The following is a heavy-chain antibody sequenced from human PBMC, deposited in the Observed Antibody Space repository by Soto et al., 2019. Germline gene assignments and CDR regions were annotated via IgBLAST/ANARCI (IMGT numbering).Heavy chain of an antibody. V-gene: IGHV3-23*01. Sequence: QPGGSLRLSCAASGFTFSAYVMSWVRQAPGKGLECVSVISGSGGNTYYADSVKGRFTISRDNSKNTLYLQMNSLRAEDTAVYYCAKLSGDYLAFYFDYWGQGTLVTVSS. J-gene: IGHJ4*02. CDR2: ISGSGGNT. D-gene: IGHD4-17*01. CDR3: AKLSGDYLAFYFDY. CDR1: GFTFSAYV.